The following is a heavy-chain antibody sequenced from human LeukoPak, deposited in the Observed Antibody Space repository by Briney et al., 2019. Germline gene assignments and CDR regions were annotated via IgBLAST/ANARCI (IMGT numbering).Heavy chain of an antibody. V-gene: IGHV3-23*01. CDR2: INGSGGST. Sequence: GGSLRLSCAASGFTFSSYAMRWVRQAPGKGLEWVSAINGSGGSTYYADYVKGRFTISRDNSKNTLYLQMNSLRAEDTAVYYCASPGPMVRGVIINALGDYWGQGTLVTVSS. CDR1: GFTFSSYA. CDR3: ASPGPMVRGVIINALGDY. J-gene: IGHJ4*02. D-gene: IGHD3-10*01.